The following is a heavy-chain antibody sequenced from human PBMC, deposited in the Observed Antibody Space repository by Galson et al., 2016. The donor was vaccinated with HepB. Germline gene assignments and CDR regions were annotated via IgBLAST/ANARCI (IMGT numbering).Heavy chain of an antibody. CDR2: TIPIFGTA. CDR1: GGTFSRYT. J-gene: IGHJ4*02. D-gene: IGHD2-8*02. V-gene: IGHV1-69*13. CDR3: ARYRWPSYYFDY. Sequence: SVKVSCKASGGTFSRYTICWVRQAPGQGLEWMGGTIPIFGTANYAQKFQGRVTITADESTSTVYMELSSLRSDDTAVYYCARYRWPSYYFDYWAQGTLVTVSS.